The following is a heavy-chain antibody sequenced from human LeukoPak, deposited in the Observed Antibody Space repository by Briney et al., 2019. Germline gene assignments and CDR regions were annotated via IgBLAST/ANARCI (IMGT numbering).Heavy chain of an antibody. J-gene: IGHJ4*02. V-gene: IGHV4-34*01. CDR3: ARESTSYSNYD. CDR2: INHSGST. D-gene: IGHD4-11*01. CDR1: GGSFSGYY. Sequence: SETLSLTCAVYGGSFSGYYWSWIRQPPGKGLEWIGEINHSGSTNYNPSLKSRVTISVDTSKNQFSLKLSSVAAADTAVYYCARESTSYSNYDWGQGTLVTVSS.